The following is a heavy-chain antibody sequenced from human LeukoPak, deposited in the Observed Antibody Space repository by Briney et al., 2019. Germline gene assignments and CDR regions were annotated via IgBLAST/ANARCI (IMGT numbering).Heavy chain of an antibody. CDR2: IKQDGSEK. CDR3: AKDGDSTGYYSSYYNHMDV. D-gene: IGHD3-22*01. Sequence: PGGSLRLSCAASGFTFSSYWMSWVRQAPGKGLEWVANIKQDGSEKYYVDSVKGRFTISRDNAKNSLYLQMNSLRAEDTAIYYCAKDGDSTGYYSSYYNHMDVWGKGTSVTISS. V-gene: IGHV3-7*04. CDR1: GFTFSSYW. J-gene: IGHJ6*03.